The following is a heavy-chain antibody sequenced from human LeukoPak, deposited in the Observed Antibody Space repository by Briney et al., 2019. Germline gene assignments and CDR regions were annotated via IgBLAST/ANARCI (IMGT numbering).Heavy chain of an antibody. CDR2: ISSSSSYI. CDR3: ARAYARWENYMDV. V-gene: IGHV3-21*01. Sequence: GGSLRLSCAASGFTFSSYSMNWVRQAPGKGLEWVSSISSSSSYIYYADSVKGRFTISRDNAKNSLYPQMNSLRAEDTAVYYCARAYARWENYMDVWGKGTTVTVSS. J-gene: IGHJ6*03. D-gene: IGHD1-26*01. CDR1: GFTFSSYS.